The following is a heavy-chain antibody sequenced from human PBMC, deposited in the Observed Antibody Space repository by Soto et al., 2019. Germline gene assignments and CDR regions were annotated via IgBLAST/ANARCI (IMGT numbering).Heavy chain of an antibody. J-gene: IGHJ4*01. CDR3: PRGGPDGEISPYYFDY. V-gene: IGHV4-30-2*01. CDR1: GGSISSGGYS. CDR2: IYHSGST. D-gene: IGHD3-10*01. Sequence: SETLSLTCAVSGGSISSGGYSWSWIRQPPGKGLEWIGYIYHSGSTYYNPSLKSRVTISVDRSKNQFSLKLSSVTAADTAVYYCPRGGPDGEISPYYFDYLGHGTLVTVSS.